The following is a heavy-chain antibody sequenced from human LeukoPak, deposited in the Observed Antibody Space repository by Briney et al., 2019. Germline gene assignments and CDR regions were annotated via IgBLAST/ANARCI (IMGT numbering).Heavy chain of an antibody. Sequence: SQTLSLTCAVSGGSISSGGYSWSWIRQPPGKGLEWIGYIYTSGSTNYNPSLKSRVTISVDTSKNQFSLKLSSVTAADTAVYYCASSIAADNYYYYYYMDVWGKGTTVTVSS. CDR3: ASSIAADNYYYYYYMDV. D-gene: IGHD6-25*01. CDR2: IYTSGST. J-gene: IGHJ6*03. CDR1: GGSISSGGYS. V-gene: IGHV4-61*09.